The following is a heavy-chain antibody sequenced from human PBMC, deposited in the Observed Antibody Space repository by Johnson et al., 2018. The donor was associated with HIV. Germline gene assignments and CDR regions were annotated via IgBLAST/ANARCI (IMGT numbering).Heavy chain of an antibody. CDR3: ARGWKGRWFGEEKAFDI. J-gene: IGHJ3*02. D-gene: IGHD3-10*01. CDR1: GFTFSDYY. CDR2: ISSSGTTI. Sequence: QVQLVESGGGLVKPGGSLRLSCAAYGFTFSDYYMSWIRQAPGKGLEWVSYISSSGTTIYYADSVKGRFTISRDNAKNSLYLQMNSLRAGDPAVDYCARGWKGRWFGEEKAFDIWGQGTMVTVSS. V-gene: IGHV3-11*04.